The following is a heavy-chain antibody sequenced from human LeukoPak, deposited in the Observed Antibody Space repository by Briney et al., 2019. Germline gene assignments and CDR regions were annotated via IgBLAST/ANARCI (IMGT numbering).Heavy chain of an antibody. CDR2: IYSGGST. CDR1: GFTFSNSG. CDR3: ATGSYSVY. J-gene: IGHJ4*02. D-gene: IGHD1-26*01. Sequence: GGSLRLSCAASGFTFSNSGMHWVRQAPGKGLEWVSVIYSGGSTYYADSVKGRFTISRDNSKNTLYPQMNSLRAEDTAVYYCATGSYSVYWGQGTLVTVSS. V-gene: IGHV3-NL1*01.